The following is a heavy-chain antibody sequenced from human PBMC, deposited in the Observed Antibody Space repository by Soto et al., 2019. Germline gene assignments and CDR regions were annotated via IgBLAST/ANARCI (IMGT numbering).Heavy chain of an antibody. D-gene: IGHD2-15*01. CDR1: GFTFSGSV. CDR2: IGMKTNNYAT. J-gene: IGHJ4*02. Sequence: EVQLVESGGGLVQPGGSLKLSCAVSGFTFSGSVIHWIRQASGKGLEWVGRIGMKTNNYATAYAASVKGRFSISRDDSVNMAYLQMNSLKTEDTAVYYCSSQDCSGDSCQRPNWGQGTQVTVSS. CDR3: SSQDCSGDSCQRPN. V-gene: IGHV3-73*02.